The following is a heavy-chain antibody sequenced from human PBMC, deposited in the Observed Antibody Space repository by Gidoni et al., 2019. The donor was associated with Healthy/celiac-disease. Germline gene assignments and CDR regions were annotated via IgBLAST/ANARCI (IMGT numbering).Heavy chain of an antibody. V-gene: IGHV2-26*01. D-gene: IGHD3-22*01. CDR2: IFSNDEK. CDR1: GFSLSNARMG. Sequence: QVTLKESGPVLVKPTEPLPLTCPVSGFSLSNARMGVSWIRQPPGKALEWLAHIFSNDEKSYSTSLKSRLTISKDTSKSQVVLTMTNMDPVDTATYYCARLTDYYDSSGYYSGFDYWGQGTLVTVSS. CDR3: ARLTDYYDSSGYYSGFDY. J-gene: IGHJ4*02.